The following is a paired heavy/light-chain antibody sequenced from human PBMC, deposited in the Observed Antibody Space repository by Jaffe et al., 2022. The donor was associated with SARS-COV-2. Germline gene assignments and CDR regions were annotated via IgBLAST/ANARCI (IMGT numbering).Heavy chain of an antibody. J-gene: IGHJ6*02. Sequence: QVQLQQWGAGLLKPSETLSLTCAVYGGSFSGYYWSWIRQPPGKGLEWIGEINHSGSTNYNPSLKSRVTISVDTSKNQFSLKLSSVTAADTAVYYCATHASYDFWSGSPREGYYGMDVWGQGTTVTVSS. V-gene: IGHV4-34*01. D-gene: IGHD3-3*01. CDR3: ATHASYDFWSGSPREGYYGMDV. CDR2: INHSGST. CDR1: GGSFSGYY.
Light chain of an antibody. CDR1: QSISSW. V-gene: IGKV1-5*03. CDR2: KAS. Sequence: DIQMTQSPSTLSASVGDRVTITCRASQSISSWLAWYQQKPGKAPKLLIYKASSLESGVPSRFSGSGSGTEFTLTISSLQPDDFATYYCQQYNSYSSLFTFGPGTKVDIK. J-gene: IGKJ3*01. CDR3: QQYNSYSSLFT.